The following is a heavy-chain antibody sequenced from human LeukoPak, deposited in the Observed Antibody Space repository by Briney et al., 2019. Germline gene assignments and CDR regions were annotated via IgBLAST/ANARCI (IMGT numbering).Heavy chain of an antibody. CDR2: MYYSGST. V-gene: IGHV4-39*01. D-gene: IGHD3-10*01. CDR1: GGSISSSSYY. J-gene: IGHJ6*02. CDR3: ARGDDYYYYGMDV. Sequence: SETLSLTCTVSGGSISSSSYYWGWIRQSPGKGLEWIGSMYYSGSTYYNPSLKGRVTISVDMSKNQFSLRLSSVTAADTAVYYCARGDDYYYYGMDVWGQGTTVTVSS.